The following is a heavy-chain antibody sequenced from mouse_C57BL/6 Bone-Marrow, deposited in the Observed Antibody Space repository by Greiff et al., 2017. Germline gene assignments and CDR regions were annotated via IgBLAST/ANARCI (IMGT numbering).Heavy chain of an antibody. J-gene: IGHJ3*01. V-gene: IGHV14-1*01. CDR3: STPYYYGSSYGSY. D-gene: IGHD1-1*01. Sequence: VQLQQSGAELVRPGASVKLSCTASGFNIKDYYMHWVKQRPEQGLEWIGRIDPEDGDTEYAPKFQGQATLTAATSSNTAYLQLISLTSEDTAVYDCSTPYYYGSSYGSYWGQGTLVTVSA. CDR2: IDPEDGDT. CDR1: GFNIKDYY.